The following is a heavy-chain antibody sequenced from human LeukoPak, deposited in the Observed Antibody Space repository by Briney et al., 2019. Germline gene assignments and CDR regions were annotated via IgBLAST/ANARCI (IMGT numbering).Heavy chain of an antibody. J-gene: IGHJ4*02. Sequence: TTSETLSLNCTVSGCSISSSSYYWGWIRQPPGKGLEWIGSIYYSGSTYYNPSLKSRVTISVDTSKNQFSLKLSSVTAADTAVYYCAIDVGATFDYWGQGTLVTVSS. CDR1: GCSISSSSYY. D-gene: IGHD1-26*01. CDR3: AIDVGATFDY. CDR2: IYYSGST. V-gene: IGHV4-39*02.